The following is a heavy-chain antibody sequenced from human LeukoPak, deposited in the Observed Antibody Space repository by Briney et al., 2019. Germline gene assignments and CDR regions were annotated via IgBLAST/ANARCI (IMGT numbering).Heavy chain of an antibody. CDR1: AFTFSRFA. CDR3: AQDWIDGDSGIDQ. Sequence: GGSLRLSCAASAFTFSRFAMSWVRQAPGKGLEWVSAIRAGSDVTYYADFVKGRFTISRDNSKNMLFLQMNSLKVEDTAIYLCAQDWIDGDSGIDQWGQGTLVTVSA. D-gene: IGHD4-17*01. V-gene: IGHV3-23*01. J-gene: IGHJ4*02. CDR2: IRAGSDVT.